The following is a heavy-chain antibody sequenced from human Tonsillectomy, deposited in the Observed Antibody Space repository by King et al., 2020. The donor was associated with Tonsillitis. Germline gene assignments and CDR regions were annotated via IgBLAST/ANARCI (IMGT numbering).Heavy chain of an antibody. V-gene: IGHV4-39*07. Sequence: QLQESGPGLVKPSETLSLTCTVSGGSISSNSYYWGWIRQPPGKGLEWIGSIYYSGSTYYNPSLKSRLTISVDTSKNQFSLKLNSVTAADTAVYYCARQTCEGVGATTDYFDYWGQGTLVTVSS. J-gene: IGHJ4*02. D-gene: IGHD1-26*01. CDR2: IYYSGST. CDR1: GGSISSNSYY. CDR3: ARQTCEGVGATTDYFDY.